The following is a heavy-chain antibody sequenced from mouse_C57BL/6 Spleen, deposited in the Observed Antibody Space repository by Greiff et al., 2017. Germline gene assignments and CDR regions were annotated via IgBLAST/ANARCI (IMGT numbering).Heavy chain of an antibody. Sequence: DVMLVESGGGLVKPGGSLKLSCAASGFTFSSYAMSWVRQTPEKRLEWVATISDGGSYTYYPDNVKGRFTISRDNAKNNLYLQMSHLKSEDTAMYYCARERLLRYFDVWGTGTTVTVSS. CDR3: ARERLLRYFDV. CDR2: ISDGGSYT. V-gene: IGHV5-4*01. J-gene: IGHJ1*03. D-gene: IGHD2-3*01. CDR1: GFTFSSYA.